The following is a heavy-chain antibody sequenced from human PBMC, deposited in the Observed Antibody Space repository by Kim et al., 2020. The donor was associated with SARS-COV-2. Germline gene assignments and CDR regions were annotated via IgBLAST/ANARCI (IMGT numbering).Heavy chain of an antibody. D-gene: IGHD6-19*01. J-gene: IGHJ5*02. CDR1: GFTFSSYG. CDR3: AKDLGGSSGGS. CDR2: ISYDGSNK. V-gene: IGHV3-30*18. Sequence: GGSLRLSCAASGFTFSSYGMHWVRQAPGKGLEWVAVISYDGSNKYYADSVKGRFTISRDNSKNTLYLQMNSLRAEDTAVYYCAKDLGGSSGGSWGQGTLVTVSS.